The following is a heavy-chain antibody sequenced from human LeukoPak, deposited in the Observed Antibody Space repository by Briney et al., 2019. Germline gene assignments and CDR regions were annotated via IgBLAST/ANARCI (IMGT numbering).Heavy chain of an antibody. CDR2: IHYSGDT. CDR1: GGSISTYY. CDR3: ARLWDYYGSGSVDY. V-gene: IGHV4-59*08. Sequence: SETLSLTCTVSGGSISTYYWSWIRQPPGKGLEWIGFIHYSGDTKYNPSLKSRVTISVDTSNNQFSLKLNYVTAADTAVYYCARLWDYYGSGSVDYWGQGTLVTVSS. D-gene: IGHD3-10*01. J-gene: IGHJ4*02.